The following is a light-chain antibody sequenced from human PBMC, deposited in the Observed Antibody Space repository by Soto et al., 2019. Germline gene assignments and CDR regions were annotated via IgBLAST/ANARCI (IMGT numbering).Light chain of an antibody. V-gene: IGLV1-40*01. CDR2: DNN. J-gene: IGLJ2*01. CDR3: QSYDNSLSGHVV. CDR1: TSNIGALYD. Sequence: QSALTQPASVSGAPGQRVTISCTGSTSNIGALYDVNWYQQLPGTAPKLLIYDNNNRPSGVPDRFSGSKSGTSASLAITGLQAEDEADYYCQSYDNSLSGHVVFGGGTKLTVL.